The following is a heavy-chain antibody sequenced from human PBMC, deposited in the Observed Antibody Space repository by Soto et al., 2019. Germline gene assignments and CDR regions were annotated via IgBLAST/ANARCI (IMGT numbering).Heavy chain of an antibody. CDR3: AKDQNINIVHTG. J-gene: IGHJ1*01. Sequence: GGSLRLSCAASGFTFSSYAMSWVRQAPGKGLEWVSAISASGGHTYYADSVKGRFTISRDNSKTTLYLQMNSLRAEDTALYYCAKDQNINIVHTGWGQGTLVTVSS. D-gene: IGHD5-12*01. V-gene: IGHV3-23*01. CDR2: ISASGGHT. CDR1: GFTFSSYA.